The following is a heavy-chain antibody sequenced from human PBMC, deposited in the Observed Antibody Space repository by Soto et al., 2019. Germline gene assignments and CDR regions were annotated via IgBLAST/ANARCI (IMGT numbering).Heavy chain of an antibody. CDR1: GGTFSSYA. V-gene: IGHV1-69*12. D-gene: IGHD3-16*01. J-gene: IGHJ4*02. CDR3: VRDSGNDYVWGSDGPTTFDY. CDR2: IIPIFGTA. Sequence: QVQLVQSGAEVKKPGSSVKVSCKASGGTFSSYAISWVRQAPGQGLEWMGGIIPIFGTANYAQKFQGRVTIGAEEYQSTAYLEQSRLGYEDTVGYYCVRDSGNDYVWGSDGPTTFDYWGQGSLVTVSS.